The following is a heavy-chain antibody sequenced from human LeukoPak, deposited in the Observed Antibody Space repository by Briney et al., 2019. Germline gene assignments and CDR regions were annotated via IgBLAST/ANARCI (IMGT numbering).Heavy chain of an antibody. J-gene: IGHJ4*02. Sequence: TLSLTCTVSGNSISSGDYYWSWIRQPAGKGLEWIGRIYTSGSTTYNPSLKSRVTISGDTSENQFSLRLSSVTAADTAVYYCARASYSYDISGWVPFDYWGQGTLVTVSS. V-gene: IGHV4-61*02. CDR3: ARASYSYDISGWVPFDY. D-gene: IGHD3-22*01. CDR2: IYTSGST. CDR1: GNSISSGDYY.